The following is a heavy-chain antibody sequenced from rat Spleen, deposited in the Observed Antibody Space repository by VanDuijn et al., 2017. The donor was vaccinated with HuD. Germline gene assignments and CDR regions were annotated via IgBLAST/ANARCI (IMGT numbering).Heavy chain of an antibody. D-gene: IGHD1-6*01. CDR2: ISTGGGNN. CDR1: GFTFSNYY. CDR3: ASRYYGLHWFAY. V-gene: IGHV5-25*01. Sequence: EVQLVESGGGLVQPGRSMKLSCAASGFTFSNYYMAWVRQAPTKGLEWVASISTGGGNNYYRDSVKGRFTISRDNAKSTLYLHMDSLRSEDTATYDCASRYYGLHWFAYWGQGTLVTVSS. J-gene: IGHJ3*01.